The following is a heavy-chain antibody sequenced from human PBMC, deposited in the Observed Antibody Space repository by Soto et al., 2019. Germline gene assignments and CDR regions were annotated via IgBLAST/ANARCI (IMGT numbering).Heavy chain of an antibody. CDR3: ASLATADTLDY. J-gene: IGHJ4*02. CDR1: GGTFSSYT. CDR2: IIPILGIA. V-gene: IGHV1-69*02. D-gene: IGHD6-13*01. Sequence: QVQLVQSGAEVKKPGSAVKVSCKASGGTFSSYTISWVRQAPGQGLEWMGRIIPILGIANYAQKFQGRVTITADKSTSTAYMELSSLRSEDTAVYYCASLATADTLDYWGQGTLVTVSS.